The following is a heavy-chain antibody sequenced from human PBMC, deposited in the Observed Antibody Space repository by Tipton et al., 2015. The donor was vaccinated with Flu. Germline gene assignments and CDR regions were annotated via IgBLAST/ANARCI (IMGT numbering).Heavy chain of an antibody. D-gene: IGHD5-18*01. CDR2: IKQDGHEK. CDR3: ARAGYSHDLGMLDY. Sequence: SLRLSCAASGFFFGSYWMSWVRQAPGKGLEWVANIKQDGHEKYYVESVKGRFTISRDNSKKSLYLQMNSLRAEDTAVYYCARAGYSHDLGMLDYWGQGTLVTVSS. V-gene: IGHV3-7*01. CDR1: GFFFGSYW. J-gene: IGHJ4*02.